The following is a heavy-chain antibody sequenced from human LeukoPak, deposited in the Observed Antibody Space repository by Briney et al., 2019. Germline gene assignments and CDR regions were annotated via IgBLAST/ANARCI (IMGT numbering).Heavy chain of an antibody. V-gene: IGHV3-30*04. J-gene: IGHJ4*02. CDR2: ISYDGSIN. CDR1: GFTFNSYA. CDR3: ARDRRYCSGGSCYFDYFFDY. D-gene: IGHD2-15*01. Sequence: PGESLRLSCAASGFTFNSYAVHWVRQAPGKGLEWVAVISYDGSINFYTASVKGRFTISRDNSKNTLYLQMNSLRIDDTALYFCARDRRYCSGGSCYFDYFFDYWGQGTLVTVSS.